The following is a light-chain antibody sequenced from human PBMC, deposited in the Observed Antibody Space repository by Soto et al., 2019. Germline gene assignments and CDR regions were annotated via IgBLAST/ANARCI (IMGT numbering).Light chain of an antibody. J-gene: IGKJ5*01. CDR1: QTISRW. CDR2: AAS. CDR3: QQYYNWPT. V-gene: IGKV3-15*01. Sequence: MTQSPSPLSASVGDRVTITCRASQTISRWLAWYQQKPGQAPRLLIYAASTRATGIPARFSGSGSGTEFTLTISSLQSEDFAVYYCQQYYNWPTFGQGTRLENK.